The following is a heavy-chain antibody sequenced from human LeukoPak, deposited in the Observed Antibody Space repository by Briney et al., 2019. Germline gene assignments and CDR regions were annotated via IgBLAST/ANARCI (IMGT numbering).Heavy chain of an antibody. CDR3: AKEPFSYCSSTSCSPDP. V-gene: IGHV3-30*02. CDR1: GFTFSSYG. CDR2: IRYDGSNK. Sequence: GGSLRLSCAASGFTFSSYGMHWVRQAPGKWLEWVAFIRYDGSNKYYADSVKGRFTISRDNSKNTLYLQMNSLRAEDTAVYYCAKEPFSYCSSTSCSPDPWAQGTLVTVSS. J-gene: IGHJ5*02. D-gene: IGHD2-2*01.